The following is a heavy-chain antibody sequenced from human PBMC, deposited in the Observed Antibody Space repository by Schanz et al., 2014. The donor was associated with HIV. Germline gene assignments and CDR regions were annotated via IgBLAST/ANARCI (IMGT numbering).Heavy chain of an antibody. Sequence: QVQLQESGPGLVKPSETLSLTCSVSGYSISRGGYYWTWIRQSPGKGLEWIAEVNHSGDTNYNPSLKSRVTISVDTSKNQFSLKLDSVTAADTAVYYCARAKWPPRSRHFDFWGQGNLVTVSS. CDR3: ARAKWPPRSRHFDF. CDR1: GYSISRGGYY. V-gene: IGHV4-38-2*02. D-gene: IGHD6-13*01. CDR2: VNHSGDT. J-gene: IGHJ4*02.